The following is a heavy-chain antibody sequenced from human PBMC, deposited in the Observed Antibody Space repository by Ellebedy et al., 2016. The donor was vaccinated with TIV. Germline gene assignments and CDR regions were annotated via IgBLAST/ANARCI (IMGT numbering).Heavy chain of an antibody. CDR3: ARMYYYDSSGPGGMDV. V-gene: IGHV1-69*13. Sequence: SVKVSXXASGGTFSSYAISWVRQAPGQGLEWMGGIIPIFGTANYAQKFQGRVTITADESTSTAYMELSSLRSEDTAVYYCARMYYYDSSGPGGMDVWGQGTTVTVSS. J-gene: IGHJ6*02. CDR1: GGTFSSYA. D-gene: IGHD3-22*01. CDR2: IIPIFGTA.